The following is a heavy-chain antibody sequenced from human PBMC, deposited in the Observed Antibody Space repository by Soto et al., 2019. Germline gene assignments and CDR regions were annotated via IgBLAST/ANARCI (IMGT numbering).Heavy chain of an antibody. Sequence: QVQLVQSGAEVKKPGSSVKVSCKASGGTFSSYTISWVRQAPGQGLEWMGRIIPILGIANYAQKFQGRVTITADKSPSPAYMDLSSLRSEDTALYYCPRMYSRSCYIPLDPCGQGTLVTVSS. V-gene: IGHV1-69*02. D-gene: IGHD6-13*01. CDR1: GGTFSSYT. J-gene: IGHJ5*02. CDR3: PRMYSRSCYIPLDP. CDR2: IIPILGIA.